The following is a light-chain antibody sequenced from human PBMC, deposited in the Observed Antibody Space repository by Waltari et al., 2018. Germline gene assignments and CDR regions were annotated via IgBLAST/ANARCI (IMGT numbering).Light chain of an antibody. V-gene: IGLV3-21*02. CDR1: NIGSKS. J-gene: IGLJ2*01. CDR3: QGWDSSTDHVV. Sequence: SYVLTQPPSVSVAPGQTARITCGGNNIGSKSVHWYQQKPGQAPGLVVYDDRDRPSGIPERFSGSNSGNTATLTISRVEAGDEADYYCQGWDSSTDHVVFGGGTKLTVL. CDR2: DDR.